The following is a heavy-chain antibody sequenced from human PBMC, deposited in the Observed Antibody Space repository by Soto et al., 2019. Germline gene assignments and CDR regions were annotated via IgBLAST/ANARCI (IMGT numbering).Heavy chain of an antibody. CDR3: ARGGRDGFDI. V-gene: IGHV4-4*07. J-gene: IGHJ3*02. CDR1: GGSISTYY. CDR2: VYISGST. Sequence: QVQLQESAPGLVKPSETLSLTCTVSGGSISTYYWNWIRQSAGKGLEWIGRVYISGSTNYHPSLKSRVAMSVDTSNNQFSLKVTSVTAADTAVYYCARGGRDGFDIWGQGTMVTVSS.